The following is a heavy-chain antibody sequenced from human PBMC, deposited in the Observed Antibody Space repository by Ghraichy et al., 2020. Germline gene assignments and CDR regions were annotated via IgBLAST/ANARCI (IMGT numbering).Heavy chain of an antibody. CDR2: IYPGDFDI. J-gene: IGHJ3*01. CDR3: ARQGSWGDAYDL. D-gene: IGHD3-10*01. V-gene: IGHV5-51*01. Sequence: GESLNISCKGSGYTFTRQGIAWVRQMPGKGLEWMGIIYPGDFDIRYNPSFQGQVIISADKSISTAYLQWSSLKASDTAMYYCARQGSWGDAYDLWGQGTMVTVSS. CDR1: GYTFTRQG.